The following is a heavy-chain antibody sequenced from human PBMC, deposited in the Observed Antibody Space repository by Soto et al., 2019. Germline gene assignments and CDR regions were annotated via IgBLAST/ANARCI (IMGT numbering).Heavy chain of an antibody. V-gene: IGHV3-23*01. CDR3: EKDGTGTTRFNWFDP. CDR2: ISGSGGST. J-gene: IGHJ5*02. CDR1: GFTFSSYA. D-gene: IGHD1-7*01. Sequence: EVQLLESGGGLVQPGGSLRLSCAASGFTFSSYAMSWVRQAPGKGLEWVSAISGSGGSTYYADSVKGRFTISRDNSKNTLYLQMNSLRAEDTDVYYCEKDGTGTTRFNWFDPWGQGTLVTVSS.